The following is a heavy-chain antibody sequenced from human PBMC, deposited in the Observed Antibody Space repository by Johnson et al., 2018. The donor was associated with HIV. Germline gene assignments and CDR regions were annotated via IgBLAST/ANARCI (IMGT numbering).Heavy chain of an antibody. CDR1: RFTFSSND. J-gene: IGHJ3*02. CDR3: ARRSGTWDAFDI. V-gene: IGHV3-13*01. Sequence: VQLVESGGGVVQPGRSLRLSCAASRFTFSSNDMHWVRQATGKGLEWVSTIGPGGDTYYPGSVKGRFTISREHAKNSLYLQMNSLRVGDTAVYYCARRSGTWDAFDIWGQGTMVTVSS. D-gene: IGHD1-26*01. CDR2: IGPGGDT.